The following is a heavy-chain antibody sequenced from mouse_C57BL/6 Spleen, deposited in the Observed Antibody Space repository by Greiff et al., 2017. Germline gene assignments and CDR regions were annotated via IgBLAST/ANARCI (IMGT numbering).Heavy chain of an antibody. CDR3: ARDYSSSYYAMDY. V-gene: IGHV1-64*01. J-gene: IGHJ4*01. CDR2: IHPNSGST. CDR1: GYTFTSYW. Sequence: VQLQQPGAELVKPGASVKLSCKASGYTFTSYWMHWVKQRPGQGLEWIGMIHPNSGSTNYNEKFKSKATLTVDKSSSTAYMQLSSLTSEDSAVYYCARDYSSSYYAMDYWGQGTSVTVSS. D-gene: IGHD1-1*01.